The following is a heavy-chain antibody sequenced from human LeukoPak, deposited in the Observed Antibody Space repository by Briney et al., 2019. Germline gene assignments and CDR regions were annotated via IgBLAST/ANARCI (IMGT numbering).Heavy chain of an antibody. V-gene: IGHV4-59*11. CDR1: GGSISSHY. D-gene: IGHD4-17*01. CDR3: ARGGSYYGDYSWFDP. CDR2: IYYSGST. J-gene: IGHJ5*02. Sequence: PSETLSLTCTVSGGSISSHYWSWIRQPPGKGLEWIGYIYYSGSTNYIPSLKSQVTISVDTSKNQFSLKLSSVTAADTAVYYCARGGSYYGDYSWFDPWGQGTMVTVSS.